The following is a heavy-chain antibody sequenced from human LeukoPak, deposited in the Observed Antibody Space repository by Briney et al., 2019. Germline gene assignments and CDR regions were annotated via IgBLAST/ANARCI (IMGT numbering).Heavy chain of an antibody. D-gene: IGHD6-19*01. CDR3: AGGRIAVAGCAEYFQH. Sequence: SETLSLTCTVSGGSISSYYWSWIRQPPGKGLEWIGYIYYSGSTNYNPSLKSRVTISVDTSKNQFSLKLSSVTAADTAVYYCAGGRIAVAGCAEYFQHWGQGTLVTVSS. CDR2: IYYSGST. J-gene: IGHJ1*01. V-gene: IGHV4-59*01. CDR1: GGSISSYY.